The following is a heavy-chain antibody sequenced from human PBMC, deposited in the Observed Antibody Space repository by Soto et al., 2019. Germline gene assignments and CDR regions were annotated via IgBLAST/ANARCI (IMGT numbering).Heavy chain of an antibody. CDR2: INPNSGGT. CDR3: ARDLRFGELQYYFDY. CDR1: GYTFTGYY. Sequence: GASVKVSCKASGYTFTGYYMHRVLQAPGQGLEWMGWINPNSGGTNYAQKFQGWVTMTRDTSISTAYMELSRLRSDDTAVYYCARDLRFGELQYYFDYWGQGTLVTVSS. J-gene: IGHJ4*02. D-gene: IGHD3-10*01. V-gene: IGHV1-2*04.